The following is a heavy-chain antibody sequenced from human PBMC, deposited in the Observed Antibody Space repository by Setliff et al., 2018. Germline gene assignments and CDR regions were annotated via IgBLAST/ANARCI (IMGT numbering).Heavy chain of an antibody. Sequence: ASVKVSCKASGYTFTNYYINWVRQAPGRGLEWMGWITAYDGNTHYAQKFQGRVTMTADASTSTANMELRGLRSDDTAVHYCTRGPKDFVVLAAAACFDFWGQGTLVTVSS. J-gene: IGHJ4*02. CDR1: GYTFTNYY. V-gene: IGHV1-18*04. D-gene: IGHD2-15*01. CDR2: ITAYDGNT. CDR3: TRGPKDFVVLAAAACFDF.